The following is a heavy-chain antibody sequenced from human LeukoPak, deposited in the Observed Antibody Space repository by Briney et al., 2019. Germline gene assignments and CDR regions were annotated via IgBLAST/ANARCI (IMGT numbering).Heavy chain of an antibody. CDR1: GITVSSTY. Sequence: GGSLRLSCAASGITVSSTYMSWVRQPREKWLEWVALIESVGSPYYADSVKGRFTISRDNSKNTVYLQMSSLRVEDTALYYCFNYAYWGQGTLVTVSS. D-gene: IGHD3-16*01. CDR2: IESVGSP. CDR3: FNYAY. J-gene: IGHJ4*02. V-gene: IGHV3-66*01.